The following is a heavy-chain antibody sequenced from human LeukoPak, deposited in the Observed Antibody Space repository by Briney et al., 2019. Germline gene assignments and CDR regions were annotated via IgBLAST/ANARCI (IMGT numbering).Heavy chain of an antibody. Sequence: GGSLRLSCAASGFTFSSYWMHWVRQAPGKGLVWVSRINSDRSSTTYADSVKGRFTISRDNAKNTLYLQMNSLRAEDTAVYYCAREYYDILTGYYVYYYYMDVWGKGTTVTISS. CDR1: GFTFSSYW. D-gene: IGHD3-9*01. CDR2: INSDRSST. V-gene: IGHV3-74*01. CDR3: AREYYDILTGYYVYYYYMDV. J-gene: IGHJ6*03.